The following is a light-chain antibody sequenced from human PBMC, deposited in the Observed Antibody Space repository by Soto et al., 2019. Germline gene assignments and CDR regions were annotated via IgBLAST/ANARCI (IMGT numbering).Light chain of an antibody. CDR2: GAS. J-gene: IGKJ1*01. V-gene: IGKV3-15*01. CDR3: QQYNSHSPWT. CDR1: QGVTSD. Sequence: EIVMTQSPATLSVSPGERATLSCRASQGVTSDLAWYQHKPGQVPRLLIYGASTGATGIPARFSGSGSGTEFTLTINSLQSEDFATYYCQQYNSHSPWTFGQGTKVEIK.